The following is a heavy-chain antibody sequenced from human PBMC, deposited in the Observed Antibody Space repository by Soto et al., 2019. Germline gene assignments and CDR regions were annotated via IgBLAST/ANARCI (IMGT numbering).Heavy chain of an antibody. CDR1: GGSISSSNW. D-gene: IGHD6-19*01. J-gene: IGHJ4*02. Sequence: PSETLSLTCAVSGGSISSSNWWSWVRQPPGKGLEWIGEIYHSGSTNYNPSLKSRVTISVDKSKNQFSLKLSSVTAAGTDVYYRASLAVAGTHIDYWGQGTLVTVSS. CDR2: IYHSGST. V-gene: IGHV4-4*02. CDR3: ASLAVAGTHIDY.